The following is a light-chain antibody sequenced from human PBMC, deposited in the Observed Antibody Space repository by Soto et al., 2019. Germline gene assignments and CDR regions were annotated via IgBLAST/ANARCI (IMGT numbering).Light chain of an antibody. CDR1: SSDVGSHNF. V-gene: IGLV2-14*03. Sequence: QSALTQPASVSGSPGQSITISCTGTSSDVGSHNFVSWYQHHPGKAPKLMIYDVSNQPSGVSDRFSGSKSGNTASLSISGLQAEDEADYYCSSYTSTSTPYVLGTGTKVTVL. J-gene: IGLJ1*01. CDR3: SSYTSTSTPYV. CDR2: DVS.